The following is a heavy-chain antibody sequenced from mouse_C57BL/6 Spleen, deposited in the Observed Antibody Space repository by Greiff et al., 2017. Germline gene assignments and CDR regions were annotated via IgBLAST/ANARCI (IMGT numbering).Heavy chain of an antibody. D-gene: IGHD1-1*01. CDR2: IYPRSGNT. Sequence: QVQLQQSGAELARPGASVKLSCKASGYTFTSYGISWVKQRTGQGLEWIGEIYPRSGNTYYNEKFKGKATLTADKSSSTAYMELRSLTSEASADYFCTTGSSLLYAMDYWGQGTSVTVSS. CDR1: GYTFTSYG. V-gene: IGHV1-81*01. J-gene: IGHJ4*01. CDR3: TTGSSLLYAMDY.